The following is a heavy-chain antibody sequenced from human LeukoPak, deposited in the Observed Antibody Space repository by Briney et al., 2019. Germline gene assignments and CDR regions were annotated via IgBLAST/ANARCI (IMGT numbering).Heavy chain of an antibody. J-gene: IGHJ5*02. CDR2: ISTYNGDT. Sequence: ASVKVSCKASGYPFTTYGITWVRQAPGQGLEWMGWISTYNGDTNYAQKFQGRVTMTTDTSTSTAYIELRSLTSDDTAAYYCARDWWGYDVLTADNWFDHWGQGTLVTVSS. CDR3: ARDWWGYDVLTADNWFDH. V-gene: IGHV1-18*01. D-gene: IGHD3-9*01. CDR1: GYPFTTYG.